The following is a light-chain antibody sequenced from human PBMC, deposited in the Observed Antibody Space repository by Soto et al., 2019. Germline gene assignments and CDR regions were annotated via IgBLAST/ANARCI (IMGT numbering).Light chain of an antibody. CDR2: AAS. J-gene: IGKJ4*01. V-gene: IGKV1-39*01. CDR1: QCINNS. CDR3: QETLSCPRT. Sequence: DIQMTQSPSSLSASVGDRVTITCRASQCINNSLSWYQQKSGKAPDRLIFAASTLASGVPSSFSGSGSGTNVTPTSIGLQPEDVATYFCQETLSCPRTFGAGTK.